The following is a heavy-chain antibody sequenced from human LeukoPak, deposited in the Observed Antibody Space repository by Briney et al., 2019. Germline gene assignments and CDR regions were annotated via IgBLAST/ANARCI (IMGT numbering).Heavy chain of an antibody. Sequence: EASVKVSCEASGGTFSSYAISWVRQAPGQGLEWMGGIIPIFGTANYAQKFQGRVTITADESTSTAYMELSSLRSEDTAVYYCASHFHGSGSYSDYWGQGTLVAVSS. V-gene: IGHV1-69*13. CDR1: GGTFSSYA. D-gene: IGHD3-10*01. CDR2: IIPIFGTA. J-gene: IGHJ4*02. CDR3: ASHFHGSGSYSDY.